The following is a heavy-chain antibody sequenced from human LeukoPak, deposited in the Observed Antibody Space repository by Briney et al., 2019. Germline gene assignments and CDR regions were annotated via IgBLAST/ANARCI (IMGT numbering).Heavy chain of an antibody. D-gene: IGHD3-3*01. Sequence: ASVKFSCKVSGYTLTELSMHWVRQAPGKGLEWMGGFDPEDGETIYAQKFQGRVTMTEDTSTDTAYMELSSLRSEDTAVYYCATWRVGGYYIPDAFDIWGQGTMVTVSS. CDR2: FDPEDGET. V-gene: IGHV1-24*01. CDR1: GYTLTELS. CDR3: ATWRVGGYYIPDAFDI. J-gene: IGHJ3*02.